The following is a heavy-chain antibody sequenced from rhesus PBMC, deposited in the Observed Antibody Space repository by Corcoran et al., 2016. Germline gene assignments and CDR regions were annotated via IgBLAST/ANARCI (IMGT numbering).Heavy chain of an antibody. CDR2: IYGSGSST. V-gene: IGHV4-169*01. CDR1: GGSISSSY. J-gene: IGHJ4*01. D-gene: IGHD5-42*01. CDR3: ARVGYSNFFDY. Sequence: QLQLQESGPGLVKPSETLSVTCAVSGGSISSSYWSRIRQAPGKGLEWIGYIYGSGSSTNYNPSLKSRVTLSVDTSKNQLSLKLSSVTTADTAVYYCARVGYSNFFDYWGQGVLVTVSS.